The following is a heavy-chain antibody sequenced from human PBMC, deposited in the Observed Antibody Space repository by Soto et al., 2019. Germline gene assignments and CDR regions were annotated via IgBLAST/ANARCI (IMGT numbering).Heavy chain of an antibody. V-gene: IGHV4-34*01. J-gene: IGHJ4*02. CDR1: GGSFSGSD. D-gene: IGHD1-7*01. CDR3: ARGSLKVWNYVNYFDY. CDR2: INHSGST. Sequence: PSETLALTCAVYGGSFSGSDWSWIRQPPGKGLEWIGEINHSGSTNYNPSLKSRVTISVDTSKNQFSLKLSSVTAADTAVYYCARGSLKVWNYVNYFDYWGQGTLVTVSS.